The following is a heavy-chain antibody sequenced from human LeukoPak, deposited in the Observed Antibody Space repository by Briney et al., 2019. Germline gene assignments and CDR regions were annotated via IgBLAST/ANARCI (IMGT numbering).Heavy chain of an antibody. CDR2: ISSSGSTI. Sequence: PGGSLRLSCAASGFTFSSYEMNWVRQAPGKGLEWVSYISSSGSTIYYADSVKGRFTISRDNAKNSLYLQMNSLRAEDTAVYYCARDLVKDYYYYMDVWGKGTTVTISS. CDR3: ARDLVKDYYYYMDV. D-gene: IGHD2-8*02. V-gene: IGHV3-48*03. J-gene: IGHJ6*03. CDR1: GFTFSSYE.